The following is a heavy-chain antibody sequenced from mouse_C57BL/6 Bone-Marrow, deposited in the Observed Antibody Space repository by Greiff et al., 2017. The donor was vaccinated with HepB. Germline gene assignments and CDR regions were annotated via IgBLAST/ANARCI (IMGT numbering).Heavy chain of an antibody. V-gene: IGHV1-54*01. Sequence: VQLVESGAELVRPGTSVKVSCKASGYAFTNYLIEWVKQRPGQGLEWIGVINPGSGGTNYNEKFKGKATLTADKSSSTAYMQLSSLTSEDSAVYFCARGGAQATEFAYWGQGTLVTVSA. CDR2: INPGSGGT. CDR3: ARGGAQATEFAY. D-gene: IGHD3-2*02. J-gene: IGHJ3*01. CDR1: GYAFTNYL.